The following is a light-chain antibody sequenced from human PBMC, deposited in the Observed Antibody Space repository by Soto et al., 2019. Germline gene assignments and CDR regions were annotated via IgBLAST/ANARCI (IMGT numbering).Light chain of an antibody. V-gene: IGKV1-8*01. CDR1: QGISSY. J-gene: IGKJ4*01. CDR2: AAS. Sequence: AIRMTQSPSSLSASTGDRVTITCRASQGISSYLAWYQQKPGKAPKLLIYAASTLQSGVPSRFSGSGSGTDFTLTISCLQSEDFATYYCQQYYSYPVPLTFGGGTKVEIK. CDR3: QQYYSYPVPLT.